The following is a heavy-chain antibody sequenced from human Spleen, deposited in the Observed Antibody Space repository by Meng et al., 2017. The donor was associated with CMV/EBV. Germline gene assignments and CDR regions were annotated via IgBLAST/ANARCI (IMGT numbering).Heavy chain of an antibody. J-gene: IGHJ3*02. D-gene: IGHD2-2*01. V-gene: IGHV5-51*01. CDR2: IYPGDSDT. CDR1: GYSFTSYW. CDR3: ARPHCRSTKCYAFDI. Sequence: GESLKISCKGSGYSFTSYWIGWVRQMPGKGLEWMGIIYPGDSDTRYSPSFQGQVTISADKSISTAYLQWSSLKASDTAMYYCARPHCRSTKCYAFDIWGQGTMVTVSS.